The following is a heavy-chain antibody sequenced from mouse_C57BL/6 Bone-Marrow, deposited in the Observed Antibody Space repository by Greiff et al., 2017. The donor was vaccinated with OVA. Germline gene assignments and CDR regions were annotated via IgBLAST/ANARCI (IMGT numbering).Heavy chain of an antibody. CDR1: GFTFSDYG. J-gene: IGHJ3*01. V-gene: IGHV5-17*01. CDR3: ARPHYYGSSWFAY. Sequence: VQLVESGGGLVKPGGSLKLSCAASGFTFSDYGMHWVRQAPEKGLEWVAYISSGSSTIYYADTVKGRFTITRDNAKNTLFLQMTSLRSEDTAMYYCARPHYYGSSWFAYWGQGTLVTVSA. CDR2: ISSGSSTI. D-gene: IGHD1-1*01.